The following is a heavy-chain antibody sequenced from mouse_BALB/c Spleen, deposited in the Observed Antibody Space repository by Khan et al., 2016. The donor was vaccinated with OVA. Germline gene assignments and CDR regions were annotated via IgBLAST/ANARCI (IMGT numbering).Heavy chain of an antibody. CDR3: ATSYFYGYYFDY. J-gene: IGHJ2*01. CDR1: GFTFTSYG. Sequence: EVELVESGGGLVQSGGSRKLSCAASGFTFTSYGMHWICQAPEKGLEWVAYISSDSNTIYYADTVKGRFTISRDNPKNTLFLQMTSLRSGDTAMYFCATSYFYGYYFDYWGQGTTLTVSS. CDR2: ISSDSNTI. D-gene: IGHD1-1*01. V-gene: IGHV5-17*02.